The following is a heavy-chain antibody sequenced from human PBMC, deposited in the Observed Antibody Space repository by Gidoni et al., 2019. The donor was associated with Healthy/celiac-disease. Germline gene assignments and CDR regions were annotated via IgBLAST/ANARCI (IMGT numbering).Heavy chain of an antibody. CDR2: IYYSGST. Sequence: QLQLQESGPGLVKPSETLSLTCTASGGSISSSSYYWGWIRQPPGKGLEWIGSIYYSGSTYYTPSLKSRVTISVDTSKNQFSLKLSSVTAADTAVYYCARARAGVRGVYYYYYGMDVWGQGTTVTVSS. V-gene: IGHV4-39*07. J-gene: IGHJ6*02. CDR3: ARARAGVRGVYYYYYGMDV. CDR1: GGSISSSSYY. D-gene: IGHD6-13*01.